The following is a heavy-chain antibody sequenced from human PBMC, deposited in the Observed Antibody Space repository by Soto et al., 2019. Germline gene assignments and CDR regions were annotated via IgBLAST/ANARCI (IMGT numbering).Heavy chain of an antibody. J-gene: IGHJ4*02. D-gene: IGHD3-3*01. CDR2: ISAYNGNT. CDR1: GYTFTSYG. Sequence: GASVKVSCKACGYTFTSYGISWVRQAPGQGLEWMGWISAYNGNTNYAQKLQGRVTMTTDTSTSTAYMELSSLRSEDTAVYYCARGVNLEELLEWLLPFLDYWGQGTLVTVSS. CDR3: ARGVNLEELLEWLLPFLDY. V-gene: IGHV1-18*01.